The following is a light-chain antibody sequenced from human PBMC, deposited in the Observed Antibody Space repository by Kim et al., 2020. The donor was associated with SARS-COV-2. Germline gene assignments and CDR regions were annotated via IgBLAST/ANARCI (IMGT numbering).Light chain of an antibody. V-gene: IGKV1-39*01. CDR1: QSISTF. Sequence: ASVGDRVTITCRASQSISTFLNGYQQKSGKAPKVLIYAASSLQSGVPSRFSGSGSGTDFSLTFSSPQPEDFATYFCQQGDSTPITFGQGTRLEIK. J-gene: IGKJ5*01. CDR3: QQGDSTPIT. CDR2: AAS.